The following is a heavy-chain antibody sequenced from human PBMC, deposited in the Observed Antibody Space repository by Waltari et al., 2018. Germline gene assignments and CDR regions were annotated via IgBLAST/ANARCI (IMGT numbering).Heavy chain of an antibody. J-gene: IGHJ3*02. D-gene: IGHD1-26*01. CDR2: IYSGGST. V-gene: IGHV3-53*01. CDR3: ARGGAHAFNI. Sequence: WVRKAPGKGLEWVSVIYSGGSTYYADSMKGRFTISRDNSKNTLFLQMNSLRAEDTALYYCARGGAHAFNIWGQGTMVTVSS.